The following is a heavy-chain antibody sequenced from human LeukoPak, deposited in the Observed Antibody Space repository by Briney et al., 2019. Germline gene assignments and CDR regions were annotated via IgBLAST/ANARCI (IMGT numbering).Heavy chain of an antibody. D-gene: IGHD3-9*01. V-gene: IGHV3-30*09. CDR2: ISYHGSNE. J-gene: IGHJ4*02. CDR3: ARVHDTTGYYHYFDS. Sequence: GGSLRLSCAASGFTFSTYPMHWVRQAPDKGLEWVAMISYHGSNEYYADSVKGRFAISRDNSKNTLYLQMNNPRVEDTAIYYCARVHDTTGYYHYFDSWGQGTLVTVSS. CDR1: GFTFSTYP.